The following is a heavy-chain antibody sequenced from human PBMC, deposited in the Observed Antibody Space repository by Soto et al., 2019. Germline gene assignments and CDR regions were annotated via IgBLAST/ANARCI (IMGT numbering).Heavy chain of an antibody. Sequence: QVQLVQSGAEVKKPGSSVKVSCKASGGTFSSYAISWVRQAPGQGLEWMGGIIPIFGTANYAQKCQGRVTITADESTSTAYMELSSLRSEDTAVYYCARAPGPGTNWNYYYGMDVWGQGTTVTVSS. V-gene: IGHV1-69*01. CDR3: ARAPGPGTNWNYYYGMDV. CDR1: GGTFSSYA. D-gene: IGHD1-1*01. J-gene: IGHJ6*02. CDR2: IIPIFGTA.